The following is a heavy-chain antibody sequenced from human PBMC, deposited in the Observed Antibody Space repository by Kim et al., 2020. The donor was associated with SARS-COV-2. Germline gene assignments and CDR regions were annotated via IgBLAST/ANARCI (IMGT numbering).Heavy chain of an antibody. Sequence: SSYIYYADSVKGRFTISRDNAKNSLYLQMNSLRAEDTAVYYCARDRSCDYWGQGTLVTVSS. D-gene: IGHD6-13*01. CDR3: ARDRSCDY. CDR2: SSYI. V-gene: IGHV3-21*01. J-gene: IGHJ4*02.